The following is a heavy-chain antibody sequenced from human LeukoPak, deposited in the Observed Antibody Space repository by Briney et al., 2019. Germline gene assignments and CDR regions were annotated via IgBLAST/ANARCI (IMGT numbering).Heavy chain of an antibody. Sequence: ASVTVSCKASGYTFTSYYMHWVRQAPGQGLEWMGIINPSGGSTSYAQKFQDRVTMTTDTSTSTGYMELRSLKSDDTAVYYCARARGGSSWYRGDYYYYMDVWGKGTTVTISS. CDR1: GYTFTSYY. J-gene: IGHJ6*03. CDR2: INPSGGST. V-gene: IGHV1-46*01. CDR3: ARARGGSSWYRGDYYYYMDV. D-gene: IGHD6-13*01.